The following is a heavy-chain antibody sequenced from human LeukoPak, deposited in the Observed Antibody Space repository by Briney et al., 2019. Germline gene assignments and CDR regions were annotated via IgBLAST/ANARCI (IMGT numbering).Heavy chain of an antibody. CDR3: ARVKRSCGDYYSPPDY. J-gene: IGHJ4*02. D-gene: IGHD2-21*02. CDR1: GFTFSSYA. V-gene: IGHV3-30*04. CDR2: ISYDGSNK. Sequence: GGSLRLSCAASGFTFSSYAMHWVRQAPGKGLEWVAVISYDGSNKYYADSVKGRFTISRDNSKNTLYLQMNSLRAEDTAVYCCARVKRSCGDYYSPPDYWGQGTLVTVSS.